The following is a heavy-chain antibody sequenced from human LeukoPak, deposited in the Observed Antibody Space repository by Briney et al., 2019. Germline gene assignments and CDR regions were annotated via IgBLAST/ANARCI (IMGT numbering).Heavy chain of an antibody. CDR3: ARRNYYDSSYLFDY. CDR2: IYHSGST. Sequence: SGTLSLTCAVSGGSISSSNWWSWVRQPPGKGLEWIGEIYHSGSTNYNPSLKSRVTISVDKSKNQFSLKLSSVTAADTAVYYCARRNYYDSSYLFDYWGQGTLVTVSS. V-gene: IGHV4-4*02. J-gene: IGHJ4*02. CDR1: GGSISSSNW. D-gene: IGHD3-22*01.